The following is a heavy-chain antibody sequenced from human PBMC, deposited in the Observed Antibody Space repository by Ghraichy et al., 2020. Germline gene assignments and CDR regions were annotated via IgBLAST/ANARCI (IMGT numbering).Heavy chain of an antibody. CDR2: ISYDGTYK. CDR1: GFTFSGHA. D-gene: IGHD6-19*01. V-gene: IGHV3-30*14. J-gene: IGHJ4*02. Sequence: GGSLRLSCAASGFTFSGHAMHWVRQAPGKGLEWVAFISYDGTYKYYAVSVEGRFTISRDNSKNTVFLQMTSLTPEDTAVYFCARDGNHWLAPQNYFDNWGQGSLVTVSS. CDR3: ARDGNHWLAPQNYFDN.